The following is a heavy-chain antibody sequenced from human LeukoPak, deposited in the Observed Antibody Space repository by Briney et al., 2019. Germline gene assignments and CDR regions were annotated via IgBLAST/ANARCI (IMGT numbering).Heavy chain of an antibody. Sequence: SETLSLTCTVSGGSISSYYWSWIRQPPGKGLEWIGYIYYSGSTNYNPSLKSRVTISVDTSKNQFSLKLSSVTAADTAVYYCARRGIIMIGGAIDYWGQGTLVTVSS. J-gene: IGHJ4*02. D-gene: IGHD3-22*01. V-gene: IGHV4-59*08. CDR1: GGSISSYY. CDR3: ARRGIIMIGGAIDY. CDR2: IYYSGST.